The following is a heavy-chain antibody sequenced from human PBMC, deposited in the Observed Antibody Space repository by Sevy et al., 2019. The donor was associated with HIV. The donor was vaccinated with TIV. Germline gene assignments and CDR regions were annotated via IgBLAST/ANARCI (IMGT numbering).Heavy chain of an antibody. J-gene: IGHJ6*01. CDR2: ISYDGNNR. Sequence: GGSLRLSCAASGFTFSSYGVNWVRQAPGKGLEWVAVISYDGNNRYYADSVKGRFTISRDNSKNTLYLQMNSLRADDTAVYYCARGLAALPGYFYGMDVWGLGTTVTVSP. CDR1: GFTFSSYG. V-gene: IGHV3-30-3*01. D-gene: IGHD6-6*01. CDR3: ARGLAALPGYFYGMDV.